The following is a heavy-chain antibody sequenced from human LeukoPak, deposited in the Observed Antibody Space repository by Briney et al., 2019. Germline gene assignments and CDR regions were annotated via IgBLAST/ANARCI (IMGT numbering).Heavy chain of an antibody. CDR2: ISSSGSTI. V-gene: IGHV3-48*03. J-gene: IGHJ6*04. Sequence: PGGSLRLSCAASGFTFSSYEMNWVRQAPGKGLEGVSYISSSGSTIYYEDSVKGRFTISRDNAKNSLYLQMNSLRAEDTAVYYCARDLPVYYYGSGSYSGYYGMDVWGKGTTVTVSS. D-gene: IGHD3-10*01. CDR3: ARDLPVYYYGSGSYSGYYGMDV. CDR1: GFTFSSYE.